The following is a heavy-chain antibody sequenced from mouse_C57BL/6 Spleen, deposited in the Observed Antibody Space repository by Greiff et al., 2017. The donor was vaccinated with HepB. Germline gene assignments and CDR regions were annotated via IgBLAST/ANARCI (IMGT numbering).Heavy chain of an antibody. V-gene: IGHV1-82*01. CDR2: IYPGDGDT. D-gene: IGHD2-3*01. J-gene: IGHJ4*01. Sequence: QVQLQQSGPELVKPGASVKISCKASGYAFSSSWMNWVKQRPGKGLEWIGRIYPGDGDTNYNGKFKGKATLTADKSSSTAYMQLSSLTSEDSAVYFCASDGPYYAMDYWGQGTSVTVSS. CDR3: ASDGPYYAMDY. CDR1: GYAFSSSW.